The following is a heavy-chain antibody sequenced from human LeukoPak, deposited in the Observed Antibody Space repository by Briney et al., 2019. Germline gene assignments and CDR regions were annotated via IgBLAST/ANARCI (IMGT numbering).Heavy chain of an antibody. CDR1: GYTFTSYG. D-gene: IGHD3-22*01. J-gene: IGHJ5*02. CDR2: INTNTGNP. V-gene: IGHV7-4-1*02. Sequence: ASVKVSCKASGYTFTSYGISWVRQAPGQGLEWMGWINTNTGNPTYAQGFTGRFVFSLDASVSTAYLQISSLKAEDTAVYYCARTYYYDSSGFPKLDPWGQGTLVTVSS. CDR3: ARTYYYDSSGFPKLDP.